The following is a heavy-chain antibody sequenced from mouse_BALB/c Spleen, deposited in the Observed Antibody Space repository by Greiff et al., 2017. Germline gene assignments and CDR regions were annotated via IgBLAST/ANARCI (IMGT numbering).Heavy chain of an antibody. CDR3: ARGIITTPVDEGGAMDY. V-gene: IGHV5-4*02. J-gene: IGHJ4*01. CDR2: ISDGGSYT. D-gene: IGHD1-1*01. CDR1: GFTFSDYY. Sequence: EVKLMESGGGLVKPGGSLKLSCAASGFTFSDYYMYWVRQTPEKRLEWVATISDGGSYTYYPDSVKGRFTISRDNAKNNLYLQMSSLKSEDTAMYYCARGIITTPVDEGGAMDYWGQGTSVTVSS.